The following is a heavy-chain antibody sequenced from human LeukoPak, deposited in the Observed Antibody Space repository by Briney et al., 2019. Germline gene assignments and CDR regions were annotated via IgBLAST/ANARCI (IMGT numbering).Heavy chain of an antibody. D-gene: IGHD3-16*01. CDR1: RGSFSGYY. CDR2: INHSGST. J-gene: IGHJ4*02. V-gene: IGHV4-34*09. Sequence: PSETLSLTCAVYRGSFSGYYWSWIRQPPGKGLEWIGEINHSGSTNYNPSLKSRVTISVDTSKNQFSLKLSSVTAADTAVYYCARSHGSRSHGYWGQGTLVTVSS. CDR3: ARSHGSRSHGY.